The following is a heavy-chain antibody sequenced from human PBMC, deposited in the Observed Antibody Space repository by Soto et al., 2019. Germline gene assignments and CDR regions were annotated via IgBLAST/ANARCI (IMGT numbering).Heavy chain of an antibody. D-gene: IGHD6-13*01. V-gene: IGHV1-18*01. CDR1: GYTFTSYG. Sequence: ASVKVSCKASGYTFTSYGISWVRQAPGQGLEWMGWISAYNGNTNYAQKLQGRVTMTTDTSTSTAYMELRSLRSDDTTVYYCARGLRQLVPNWFDPWGQGTLVTVSS. J-gene: IGHJ5*02. CDR3: ARGLRQLVPNWFDP. CDR2: ISAYNGNT.